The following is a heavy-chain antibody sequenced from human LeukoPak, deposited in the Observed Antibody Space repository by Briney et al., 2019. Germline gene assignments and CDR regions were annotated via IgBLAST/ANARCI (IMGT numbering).Heavy chain of an antibody. V-gene: IGHV3-7*01. CDR3: ARDSAGNDY. Sequence: GGSLRLSCEASGFTFGTYWMSWVRQAPGKGLEWVANIKQDGSEKYYVDSVKGRFTISRDHAKNSLYLQMNSLRAEDTAMYYCARDSAGNDYWGQGTLVTVSS. CDR1: GFTFGTYW. D-gene: IGHD6-13*01. J-gene: IGHJ4*02. CDR2: IKQDGSEK.